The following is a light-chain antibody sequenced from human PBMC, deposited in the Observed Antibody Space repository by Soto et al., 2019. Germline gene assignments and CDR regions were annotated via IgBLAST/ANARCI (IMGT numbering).Light chain of an antibody. CDR2: DAF. CDR1: QSISSY. V-gene: IGKV3-11*01. CDR3: QQRSTWPLT. Sequence: EIVLTQSPATLSLSPGERATLSCRASQSISSYLGWYQQKPGQAPRLLIYDAFNRAAGIPARFSGSGSGTDLTLTISSLEPEDFAVYYCQQRSTWPLTFGGGTKVEIK. J-gene: IGKJ4*01.